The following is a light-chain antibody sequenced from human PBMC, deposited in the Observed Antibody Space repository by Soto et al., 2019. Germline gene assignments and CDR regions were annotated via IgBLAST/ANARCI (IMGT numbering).Light chain of an antibody. J-gene: IGLJ1*01. V-gene: IGLV2-11*01. Sequence: QSALTQPRSVSASPGQSVTISCTGTRSDVGGYNYVSWYQHHPGKAPKLMIYGVSARPSGVPVRFSGSKSGNTASLTISGLQAEDEADYYCCSYAGTPYVFGTGTKVTVL. CDR3: CSYAGTPYV. CDR2: GVS. CDR1: RSDVGGYNY.